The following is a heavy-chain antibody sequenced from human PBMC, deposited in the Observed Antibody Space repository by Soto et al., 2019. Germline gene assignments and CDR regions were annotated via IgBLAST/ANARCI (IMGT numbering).Heavy chain of an antibody. D-gene: IGHD3-10*01. CDR1: GFTFSDHY. Sequence: EVQLVESGGGLVQPGGSLRLSCAASGFTFSDHYMDWVRQAPAKGLEWVGRTRNRANGYTTEYAASVNGRFTISRDDSKNSLYLQMNSLMIEGTVVYYCARAFYGSGSYSLDYWGQGALVTVSS. CDR3: ARAFYGSGSYSLDY. CDR2: TRNRANGYTT. J-gene: IGHJ4*02. V-gene: IGHV3-72*01.